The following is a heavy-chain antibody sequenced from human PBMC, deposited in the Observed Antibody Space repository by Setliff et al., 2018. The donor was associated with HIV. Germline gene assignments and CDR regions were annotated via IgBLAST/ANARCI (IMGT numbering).Heavy chain of an antibody. D-gene: IGHD1-26*01. CDR1: GGTFSSHA. CDR2: IMSMFGTA. Sequence: SVKVSCKCSGGTFSSHAVTWVRQAPRQGLEWMGTIMSMFGTANYAQKFQGRVTITADDSTNTAYMELSSLRPEDTAVYFCARVLHSPGPFDYWGQGSLVTVSS. J-gene: IGHJ4*02. CDR3: ARVLHSPGPFDY. V-gene: IGHV1-69*13.